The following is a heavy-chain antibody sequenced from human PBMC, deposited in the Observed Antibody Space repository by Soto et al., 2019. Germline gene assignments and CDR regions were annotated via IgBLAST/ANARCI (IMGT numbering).Heavy chain of an antibody. Sequence: EVHLVESGGGVVQPGGSLRLSCAASGFSFSTWMHWVRQAPGKGLVWLSRINSDGSSISYADSVKGRFFVSRDNAKNTLYLQINSLTAEDTAVYDCTRGASGYGNFDYWGQGVLLTVSS. CDR1: GFSFSTW. J-gene: IGHJ4*02. D-gene: IGHD5-12*01. CDR3: TRGASGYGNFDY. CDR2: INSDGSSI. V-gene: IGHV3-74*01.